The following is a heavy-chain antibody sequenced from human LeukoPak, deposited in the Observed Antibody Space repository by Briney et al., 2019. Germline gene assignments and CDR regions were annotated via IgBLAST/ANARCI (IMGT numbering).Heavy chain of an antibody. CDR2: IKQDGSEK. V-gene: IGHV3-7*01. Sequence: GGSLRLSCAASGFTFSSYWMSWVRQAPGKGLEWVANIKQDGSEKYYVDSVKGRFTISRDNAKNSLYLQMNSLRGEDTAVYCCARESGSGSYCAEYWGQGTLVTVSS. D-gene: IGHD1-26*01. CDR1: GFTFSSYW. CDR3: ARESGSGSYCAEY. J-gene: IGHJ4*02.